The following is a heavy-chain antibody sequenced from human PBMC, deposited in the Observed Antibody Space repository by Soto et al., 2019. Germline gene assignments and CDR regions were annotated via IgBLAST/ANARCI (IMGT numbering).Heavy chain of an antibody. V-gene: IGHV3-74*01. CDR3: AREACSGGNCFYFGPDY. CDR1: GITFSSYW. CDR2: IKSDGSST. D-gene: IGHD2-15*01. Sequence: GGSLRLSCAASGITFSSYWMHWVRQAPGKGLVWVSRIKSDGSSTSYADSVKGRFTIPRDNAKNTLYLQMNSLRAEDTAVYYCAREACSGGNCFYFGPDYWGQGTLVTVSS. J-gene: IGHJ4*02.